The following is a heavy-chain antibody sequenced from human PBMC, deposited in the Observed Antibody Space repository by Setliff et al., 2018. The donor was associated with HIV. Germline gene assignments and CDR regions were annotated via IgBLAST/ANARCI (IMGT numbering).Heavy chain of an antibody. CDR3: ARGGENMKNYYYYYMDV. V-gene: IGHV4-39*01. J-gene: IGHJ6*03. CDR1: GGPMRSRSDY. Sequence: PSETLSLTCTVSGGPMRSRSDYWGWIRQAPGKGLEWIVIFYYGGSTYYNPSLKSRVTISVDTSKNQFSLKLSSVTAADTAVYYCARGGENMKNYYYYYMDVWGKGTTVTVSS. CDR2: FYYGGST. D-gene: IGHD3-16*01.